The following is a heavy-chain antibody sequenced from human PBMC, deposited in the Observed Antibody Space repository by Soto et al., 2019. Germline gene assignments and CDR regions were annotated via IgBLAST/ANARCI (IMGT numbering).Heavy chain of an antibody. Sequence: PGGSLRLSCAASGFTFSSYSMNWVRQAPGKGLEWVSYISSSSSTIYYADSVKGRFTISRDNAKNSLYLQMNSLRDEDTAVYYCARDPPPLEWFTSLYYFDYWGQGTLVTVSS. CDR3: ARDPPPLEWFTSLYYFDY. J-gene: IGHJ4*02. CDR2: ISSSSSTI. CDR1: GFTFSSYS. V-gene: IGHV3-48*02. D-gene: IGHD3-3*01.